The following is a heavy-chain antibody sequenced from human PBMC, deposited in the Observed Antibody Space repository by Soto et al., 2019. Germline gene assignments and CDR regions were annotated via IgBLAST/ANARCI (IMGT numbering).Heavy chain of an antibody. CDR1: GGSISSYY. D-gene: IGHD2-15*01. CDR2: IYYSGST. Sequence: SETLSLTCTVSGGSISSYYWSWIRQPPGKGLEWIGYIYYSGSTNYNPSLKSRVTISVDTSKNQFSLKLSFVTAADTAVYYCARVGANNYCSGGSCYSPPWRAATGVFDYWGQGTLVTVSS. V-gene: IGHV4-59*01. J-gene: IGHJ4*02. CDR3: ARVGANNYCSGGSCYSPPWRAATGVFDY.